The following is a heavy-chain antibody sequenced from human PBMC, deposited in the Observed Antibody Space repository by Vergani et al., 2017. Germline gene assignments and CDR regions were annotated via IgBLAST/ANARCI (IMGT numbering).Heavy chain of an antibody. V-gene: IGHV3-33*01. CDR1: GFTFNHYG. J-gene: IGHJ5*02. CDR3: ARDLRLLYNRFDP. Sequence: QVQLVESGGGVVQPGRSLRLSCAASGFTFNHYGMHWVRQAPGKGLEWVAVIWYDGNNKQYADSVKGRFTISRDNSKSTMYLQMNSLRDEDTGVYYCARDLRLLYNRFDPWVEGTLVTDSS. CDR2: IWYDGNNK. D-gene: IGHD1-14*01.